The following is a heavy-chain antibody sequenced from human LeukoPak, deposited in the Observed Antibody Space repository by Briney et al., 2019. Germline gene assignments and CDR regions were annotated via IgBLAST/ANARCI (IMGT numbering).Heavy chain of an antibody. CDR2: ISSGGSTV. D-gene: IGHD1-26*01. Sequence: GGSLRLSCAASGFTFSSYEMNWVRQAPGKGLEWVSYISSGGSTVHYAGSVKGRFTISRDNAKNSLYLQMNSLRAEDTAVYYCARVIIVGATGIWGQGTMVTVSS. CDR3: ARVIIVGATGI. CDR1: GFTFSSYE. J-gene: IGHJ3*02. V-gene: IGHV3-48*03.